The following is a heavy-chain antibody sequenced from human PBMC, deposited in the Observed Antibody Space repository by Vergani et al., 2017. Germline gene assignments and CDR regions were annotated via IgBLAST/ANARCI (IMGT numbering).Heavy chain of an antibody. CDR3: AKDLSYSTAWPHFDS. J-gene: IGHJ4*02. V-gene: IGHV3-74*03. Sequence: DVHLAESGGGFFQPGGSLRLSCSASGFSFNSFWMHWVRQVPGKGLLWVSRIKSDGSITAYADSVKGRLTISRDNAQNTLYLQMNSLRVEDTAMYFCAKDLSYSTAWPHFDSRVQGTLVTVSS. D-gene: IGHD4-11*01. CDR2: IKSDGSIT. CDR1: GFSFNSFW.